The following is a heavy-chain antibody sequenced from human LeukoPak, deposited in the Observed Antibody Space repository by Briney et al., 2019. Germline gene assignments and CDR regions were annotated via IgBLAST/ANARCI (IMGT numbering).Heavy chain of an antibody. CDR2: ISGSGGST. Sequence: GGSLRLSCAASGFTFSSYSMNWVRQAPGKGLEWVSAISGSGGSTYYADSVKGRFTISRDNSKNTLYMQMNSLRAEDTAVYYCSKAVVIVPTAPPFDYWARETWVTVPS. D-gene: IGHD2-2*01. J-gene: IGHJ4*02. CDR3: SKAVVIVPTAPPFDY. V-gene: IGHV3-23*01. CDR1: GFTFSSYS.